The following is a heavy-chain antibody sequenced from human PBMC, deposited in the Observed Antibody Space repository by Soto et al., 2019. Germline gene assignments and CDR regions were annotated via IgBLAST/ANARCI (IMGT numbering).Heavy chain of an antibody. V-gene: IGHV4-59*01. CDR1: GGSISSYY. D-gene: IGHD3-9*01. Sequence: SETLSLTCTVSGGSISSYYWSWIRQPPGQGLEWIGYIYYSGTTNYNPSLKSRVTISVDTSKNQFSLKLSSVTAADTAVYYCARGRFDILTGYYIHYWGQGTRVTVS. J-gene: IGHJ4*02. CDR3: ARGRFDILTGYYIHY. CDR2: IYYSGTT.